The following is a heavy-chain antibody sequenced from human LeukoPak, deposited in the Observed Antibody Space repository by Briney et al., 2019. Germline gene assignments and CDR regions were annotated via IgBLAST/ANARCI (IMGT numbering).Heavy chain of an antibody. J-gene: IGHJ6*03. CDR1: GGSVTSGSYY. CDR3: ARLHWNLPYYYYYYMDV. CDR2: IYTSGST. D-gene: IGHD1-1*01. Sequence: SETLSLTCTVSGGSVTSGSYYWSWIRQPAGKGLEWIGRIYTSGSTNYNPSLKSRVTISIDTSKNQFSLKLSSVAAADTAVYYCARLHWNLPYYYYYYMDVWGKGTTVTVSS. V-gene: IGHV4-61*02.